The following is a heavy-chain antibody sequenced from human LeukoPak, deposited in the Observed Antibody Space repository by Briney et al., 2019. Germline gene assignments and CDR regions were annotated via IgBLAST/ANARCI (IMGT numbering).Heavy chain of an antibody. V-gene: IGHV4-39*01. Sequence: SETLSLTCTVSGGSISYYWGWIRQPPGKGLEWIGSIYYSGRTYYNPSLKSRVTISVDTSKNQFSMNLTSVTAADTAVYYCARHLGPYYYHPMDVWGQGTTVTVSS. J-gene: IGHJ6*02. CDR1: GGSISYY. CDR2: IYYSGRT. CDR3: ARHLGPYYYHPMDV. D-gene: IGHD7-27*01.